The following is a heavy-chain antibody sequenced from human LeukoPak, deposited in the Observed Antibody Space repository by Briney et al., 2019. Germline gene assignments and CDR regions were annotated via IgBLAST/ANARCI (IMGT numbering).Heavy chain of an antibody. D-gene: IGHD4-23*01. V-gene: IGHV3-64*01. CDR2: ISSNGGST. Sequence: GGSLRLSCAASGFTFSNYAMHWVRQAPGKGLEYVSAISSNGGSTYYANSVKGRFTISRDNSKNTLYLQMGSLRAEDMAVYFCARDEASNNSRYYYYYMDVWGKGTTVTVSS. CDR3: ARDEASNNSRYYYYYMDV. J-gene: IGHJ6*03. CDR1: GFTFSNYA.